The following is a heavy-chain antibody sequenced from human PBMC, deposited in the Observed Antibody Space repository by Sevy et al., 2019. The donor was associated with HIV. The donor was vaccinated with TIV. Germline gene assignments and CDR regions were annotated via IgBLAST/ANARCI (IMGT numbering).Heavy chain of an antibody. D-gene: IGHD2-15*01. J-gene: IGHJ4*02. CDR3: AKDPRPGYCSGGSCYKTVDY. CDR2: ISSSSSTI. V-gene: IGHV3-48*01. Sequence: GGSLRLSCAASGFTFSSYSMNWVRQAPGKGLEWVSYISSSSSTIYYADSVKGRFTISRDNAKNSLYLQMNSLRAEDTAVYYCAKDPRPGYCSGGSCYKTVDYWGQGTLVTVSS. CDR1: GFTFSSYS.